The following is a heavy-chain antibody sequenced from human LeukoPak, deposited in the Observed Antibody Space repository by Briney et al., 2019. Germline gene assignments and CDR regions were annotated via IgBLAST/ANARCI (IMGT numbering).Heavy chain of an antibody. J-gene: IGHJ4*02. CDR1: GDTFTSYG. D-gene: IGHD4-23*01. CDR3: ARDGHGGNSFDF. V-gene: IGHV1-2*02. Sequence: ASVKVSCKASGDTFTSYGISWVRQAPGQGVEWMGWINANSGGTDYAQKFQDRVTMTRDTSISTAYMELSRLTSDDTAVYYCARDGHGGNSFDFWGQGTLVTVSS. CDR2: INANSGGT.